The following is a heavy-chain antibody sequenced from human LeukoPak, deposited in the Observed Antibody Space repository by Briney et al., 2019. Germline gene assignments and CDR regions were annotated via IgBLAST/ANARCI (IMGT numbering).Heavy chain of an antibody. J-gene: IGHJ4*02. D-gene: IGHD4-17*01. V-gene: IGHV3-23*01. Sequence: PGGSLRLSCAASGFTFSSYAMNWVRQAPGKGLEWVSSIDGSGGSTYYADSVKGRFTISRDNSKNTLYLQMNSLRAEDTAVYYCAKGDNYADYLSFDYWGQGALVTVSS. CDR2: IDGSGGST. CDR1: GFTFSSYA. CDR3: AKGDNYADYLSFDY.